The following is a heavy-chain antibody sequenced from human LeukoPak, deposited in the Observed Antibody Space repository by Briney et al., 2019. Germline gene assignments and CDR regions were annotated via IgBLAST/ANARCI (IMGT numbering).Heavy chain of an antibody. CDR3: ARSIVLAGISGR. D-gene: IGHD6-6*01. CDR2: INQDGSEH. V-gene: IGHV3-7*01. CDR1: GFTFRSYW. J-gene: IGHJ4*02. Sequence: RGSLRLSCAASGFTFRSYWVTWVRQAPGKGLEWVASINQDGSEHYYVDSVKGRSTISRDNAKNSLHLQMNGLRAEDTAVYYCARSIVLAGISGRWGQGTLVTVSS.